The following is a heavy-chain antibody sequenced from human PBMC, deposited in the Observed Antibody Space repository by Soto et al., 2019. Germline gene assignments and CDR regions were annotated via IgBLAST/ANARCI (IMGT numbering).Heavy chain of an antibody. V-gene: IGHV3-7*01. Sequence: PGGSLRLSCAASGFTFSSYWMSWVRQAPGKGLEWVANIKQDGSEKYYVDSVEGRFTISRDNAKNSLYLQMNSLRAEDTAVYYCARDLRDIVVVPAATAPAVTTAYYFDYWGQGTLGTVSS. CDR2: IKQDGSEK. CDR1: GFTFSSYW. CDR3: ARDLRDIVVVPAATAPAVTTAYYFDY. D-gene: IGHD2-2*01. J-gene: IGHJ4*02.